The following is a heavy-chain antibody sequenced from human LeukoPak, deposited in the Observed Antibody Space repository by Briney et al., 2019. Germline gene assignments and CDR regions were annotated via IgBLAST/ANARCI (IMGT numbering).Heavy chain of an antibody. CDR1: GGSISSSSYY. CDR3: ARDTAPAPLTFPRDGYYMDV. J-gene: IGHJ6*03. D-gene: IGHD2-21*02. Sequence: SEALSLTCTVSGGSISSSSYYWGWIRQPPGKGLEWIGSIYYSGSTYYNPSLKSRVTISVDTSKNQFSLKLSSVTAADTAVYYCARDTAPAPLTFPRDGYYMDVWGKGTTVTVSS. CDR2: IYYSGST. V-gene: IGHV4-39*02.